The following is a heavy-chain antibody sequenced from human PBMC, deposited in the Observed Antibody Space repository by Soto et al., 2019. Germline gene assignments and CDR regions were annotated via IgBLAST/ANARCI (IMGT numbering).Heavy chain of an antibody. D-gene: IGHD2-2*01. Sequence: EVQLLESGGGLVQPGGSLRLSCVASGHTFHSYAMSWVRQAPGKGLEWVSGISGSGGSTYYADSVRGRFTISRDDSKNTLYVQMNSLRAEATVGYYCAKVSRGIGVVPAALNCGQGTLVTVSS. CDR3: AKVSRGIGVVPAALN. CDR2: ISGSGGST. V-gene: IGHV3-23*01. CDR1: GHTFHSYA. J-gene: IGHJ4*02.